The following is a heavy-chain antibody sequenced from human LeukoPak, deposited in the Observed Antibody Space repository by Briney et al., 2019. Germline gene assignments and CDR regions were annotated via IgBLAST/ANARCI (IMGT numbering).Heavy chain of an antibody. CDR2: IIPILGIA. CDR3: AGGGGSYQEGY. V-gene: IGHV1-69*02. Sequence: ASVKVSCKASGYTFTGYYLHWVRQAPGQGLEWMGRIIPILGIANYAQKFQGRVTITADKSTSTAYMELSSLRSEDTAVYYCAGGGGSYQEGYWGQGTLVTVSS. D-gene: IGHD1-26*01. CDR1: GYTFTGYY. J-gene: IGHJ4*02.